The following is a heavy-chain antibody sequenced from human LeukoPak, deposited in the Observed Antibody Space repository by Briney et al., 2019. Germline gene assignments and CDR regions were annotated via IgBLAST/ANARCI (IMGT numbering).Heavy chain of an antibody. CDR3: ARDLGYYDFWSGQRNQYYFDY. V-gene: IGHV1-2*02. Sequence: AASVKVSCKASGYTFTGYYMHWVRQAPGQGLEWMGWINPNSGGTNYAQKFQGRVTMTRDTSISTAYMELSRLRSDDTAVYYCARDLGYYDFWSGQRNQYYFDYWGQGTLVTVSS. CDR1: GYTFTGYY. CDR2: INPNSGGT. D-gene: IGHD3-3*01. J-gene: IGHJ4*02.